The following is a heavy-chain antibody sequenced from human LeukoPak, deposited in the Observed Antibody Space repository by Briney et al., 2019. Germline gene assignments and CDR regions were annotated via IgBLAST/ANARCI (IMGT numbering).Heavy chain of an antibody. CDR2: INGGGST. CDR1: GFTFSSYA. V-gene: IGHV3-23*01. CDR3: AKLISGPYYFDY. J-gene: IGHJ4*02. Sequence: GGSLRLSCAASGFTFSSYAMSWVRQAPGKGLEWVSTINGGGSTYYADSVKGRFTISRDNSKNTLYLQINSLRAEDTAVYYCAKLISGPYYFDYWGQGTLVTVSS. D-gene: IGHD2-15*01.